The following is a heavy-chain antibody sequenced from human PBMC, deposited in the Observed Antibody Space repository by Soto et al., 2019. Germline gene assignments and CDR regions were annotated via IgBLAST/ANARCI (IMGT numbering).Heavy chain of an antibody. V-gene: IGHV3-7*05. J-gene: IGHJ6*02. D-gene: IGHD3-10*01. CDR1: GFTFSSYX. CDR2: IKQDGSEK. CDR3: ASGAVLRWDYYGMDV. Sequence: GGSLRLSCAASGFTFSSYXMSWVRQAPGKGLEWVANIKQDGSEKYYVDSVKGRFTISRDNAKNSLYLQMNSLRAEDTAVYYCASGAVLRWDYYGMDVWGQGTTVTVSS.